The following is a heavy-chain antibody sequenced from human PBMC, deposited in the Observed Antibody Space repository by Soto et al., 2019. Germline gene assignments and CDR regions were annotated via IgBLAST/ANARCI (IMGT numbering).Heavy chain of an antibody. CDR2: ITGSGIYT. V-gene: IGHV3-21*01. CDR1: GITFATHT. CDR3: VKEGISNYNEYFDY. J-gene: IGHJ4*02. Sequence: EVQLAESGGGLVEPGGSLRLSCAGSGITFATHTINWVRQAPGKGLEWVSSITGSGIYTRYADSVKGRFTISRDNAKASLYLQMNSLGAEDTAVYYCVKEGISNYNEYFDYWGQGTLVTVSS. D-gene: IGHD4-4*01.